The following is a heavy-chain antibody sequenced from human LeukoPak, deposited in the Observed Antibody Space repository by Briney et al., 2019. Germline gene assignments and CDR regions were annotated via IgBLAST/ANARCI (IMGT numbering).Heavy chain of an antibody. D-gene: IGHD2-2*01. CDR1: GYTFTSYA. Sequence: GASVKVSCKASGYTFTSYAMHWVRQAPGQRLEWMGWINAGNGNTKYSQKFQGRVTITRDTSASTAYMELSSLRSDDTAVYYCARGPGGMVVPAAPTVYWGQGTLVTVSS. V-gene: IGHV1-3*01. J-gene: IGHJ4*02. CDR3: ARGPGGMVVPAAPTVY. CDR2: INAGNGNT.